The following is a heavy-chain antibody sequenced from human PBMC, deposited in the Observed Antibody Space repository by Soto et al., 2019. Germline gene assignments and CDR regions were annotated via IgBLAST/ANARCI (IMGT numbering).Heavy chain of an antibody. J-gene: IGHJ4*02. CDR1: GFTFRGYA. Sequence: QMQLVESGGGVVQPGRSLRLSCVASGFTFRGYAMHWVRQTPEKGLEWVAVISYGGSDQNYQQSVKGRFNISRDNPKNTLFLQMNSLRPEDTAVYYCAKDVGDQGHFDSWGQGALVTVSS. D-gene: IGHD1-26*01. CDR3: AKDVGDQGHFDS. V-gene: IGHV3-30*18. CDR2: ISYGGSDQ.